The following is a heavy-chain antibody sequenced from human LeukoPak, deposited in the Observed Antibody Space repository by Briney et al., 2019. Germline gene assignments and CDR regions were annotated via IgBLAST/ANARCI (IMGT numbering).Heavy chain of an antibody. J-gene: IGHJ4*02. CDR1: GFTFSSYA. D-gene: IGHD1-26*01. CDR2: ISYNGGST. Sequence: GGSLRLSCAASGFTFSSYAMNWVRQAPGKGLEYVSSISYNGGSTYYANSVKGRFTISRDNSKNTLYLQMGSLRAKDMAVYYCARLAGGSYSDYWGQGTLVTVSS. V-gene: IGHV3-64*01. CDR3: ARLAGGSYSDY.